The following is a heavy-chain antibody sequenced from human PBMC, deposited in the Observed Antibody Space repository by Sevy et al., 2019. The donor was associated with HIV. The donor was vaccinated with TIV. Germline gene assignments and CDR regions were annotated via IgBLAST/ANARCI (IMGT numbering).Heavy chain of an antibody. D-gene: IGHD3-10*01. Sequence: ASVEVSCKVSGYILSELSMHWVRQAPGKGLEWMGGFDPEQGERMYVQKFQGRVTMTEDTSTDTAYMDLSSLRSDDTAVYCCASYKVRVDRGVFFDFWGQGTLVTVSS. V-gene: IGHV1-24*01. CDR2: FDPEQGER. J-gene: IGHJ4*02. CDR3: ASYKVRVDRGVFFDF. CDR1: GYILSELS.